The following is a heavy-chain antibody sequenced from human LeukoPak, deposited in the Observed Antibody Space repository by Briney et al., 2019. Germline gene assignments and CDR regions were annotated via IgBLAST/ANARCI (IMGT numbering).Heavy chain of an antibody. V-gene: IGHV3-21*04. J-gene: IGHJ4*02. CDR3: AKQWVDC. Sequence: GGSLRLSCAASGFTFSSYSMNWIRQAPGKGLEWVSSMSVGSGLIYYAESVKGRFTVSRDNAKKSLYLQMNSLRVEDTALYYCAKQWVDCWGQGTLVTVSS. CDR1: GFTFSSYS. CDR2: MSVGSGLI. D-gene: IGHD1-26*01.